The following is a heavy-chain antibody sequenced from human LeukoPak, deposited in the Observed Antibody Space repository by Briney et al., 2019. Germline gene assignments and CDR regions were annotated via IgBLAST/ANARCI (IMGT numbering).Heavy chain of an antibody. Sequence: GGSLRLSCAASGFTFSSYAMSWVRQAPGEGLEWVSAITSGGNTYYADSVKGRFTISGDNSKSTLYLQMNSLRAEDTAVYYCAKEGSGTYLEYFQHWGQGTLVTVS. J-gene: IGHJ1*01. V-gene: IGHV3-23*01. CDR1: GFTFSSYA. CDR2: ITSGGNT. D-gene: IGHD1-26*01. CDR3: AKEGSGTYLEYFQH.